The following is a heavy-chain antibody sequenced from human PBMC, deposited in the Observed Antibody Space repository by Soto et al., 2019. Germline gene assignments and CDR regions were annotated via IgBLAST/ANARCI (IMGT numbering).Heavy chain of an antibody. D-gene: IGHD3-3*02. CDR2: IYYSGST. CDR1: GGSISSSSYY. Sequence: SETLSLTCTVSGGSISSSSYYWGWIRQPPGKGLEWIGSIYYSGSTYYNPSLKSRVTISVDTSKNQFSLKLSSVTAADTAVYYCAGSNFGVATRTSYMDVWGKGTTVTVSS. J-gene: IGHJ6*03. CDR3: AGSNFGVATRTSYMDV. V-gene: IGHV4-39*01.